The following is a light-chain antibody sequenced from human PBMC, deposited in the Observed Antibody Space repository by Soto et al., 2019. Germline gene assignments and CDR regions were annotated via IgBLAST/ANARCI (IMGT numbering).Light chain of an antibody. Sequence: ALTQPASVSGSPGQSITISCTGSTSDVGAYNYVSWYKHHPGQAPQLMIYEVSNRPSGVSNRFSGSKSGNTASLTISGLQADGEGDYYCSSKTSSSSPFVFGTGTKVTVL. CDR1: TSDVGAYNY. CDR3: SSKTSSSSPFV. J-gene: IGLJ1*01. V-gene: IGLV2-14*01. CDR2: EVS.